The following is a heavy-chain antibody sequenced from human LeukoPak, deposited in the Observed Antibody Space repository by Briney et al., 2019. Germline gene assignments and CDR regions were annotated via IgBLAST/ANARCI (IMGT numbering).Heavy chain of an antibody. V-gene: IGHV3-74*01. J-gene: IGHJ4*02. CDR1: GFTFSSYW. D-gene: IGHD4-11*01. Sequence: GVLRLSCAASGFTFSSYWMHWVRQAPGKGLVWVSRINSDGSSTSYADSVKGRFTTSRDNAKNTLYLQMNSLRAEDTAVYYCASLTTSDFDYWGQGTLVTVSS. CDR2: INSDGSST. CDR3: ASLTTSDFDY.